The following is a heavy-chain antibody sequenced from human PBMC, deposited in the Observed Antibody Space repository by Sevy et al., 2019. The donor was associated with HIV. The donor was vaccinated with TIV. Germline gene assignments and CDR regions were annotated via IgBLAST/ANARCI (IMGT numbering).Heavy chain of an antibody. CDR3: ASRGYSYGSPFDY. V-gene: IGHV3-53*01. D-gene: IGHD5-18*01. J-gene: IGHJ4*02. CDR2: IYSGGST. Sequence: GESLKISCAASGFTVSSNYMSWVRQAPGKGLEWVSVIYSGGSTYYADSVKGRFTISRDNSKNTLYLQMNSLRAEDTAVYYCASRGYSYGSPFDYWGQGTLVTASS. CDR1: GFTVSSNY.